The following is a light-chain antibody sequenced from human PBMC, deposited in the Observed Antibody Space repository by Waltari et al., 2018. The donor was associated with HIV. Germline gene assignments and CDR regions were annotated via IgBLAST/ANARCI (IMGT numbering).Light chain of an antibody. CDR2: GAS. V-gene: IGKV3-20*01. CDR3: HQYAGLPRT. J-gene: IGKJ2*01. Sequence: EIVLTQSPGPLSLSPGERATISCRARHSVNGSHSAWYQQRPGQPPRLLVYGASSRATGIPDRFSGSGSGTDFTLTITRLEPEDFAVYYCHQYAGLPRTFGQGTKLEIK. CDR1: HSVNGSH.